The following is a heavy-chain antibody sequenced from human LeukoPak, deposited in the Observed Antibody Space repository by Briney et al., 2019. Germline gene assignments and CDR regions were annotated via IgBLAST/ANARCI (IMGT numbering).Heavy chain of an antibody. Sequence: GGSLRLSCAASGFTFSSYSVNWVRQAPGKGLEGVSSISSSSSYIYYAASGKGRFTISRDNAKNSLDLQMNSLRAEDTAVYYCASGTSGYDIYYFDYWGQGTLVTVSS. D-gene: IGHD5-12*01. J-gene: IGHJ4*02. V-gene: IGHV3-21*01. CDR2: ISSSSSYI. CDR3: ASGTSGYDIYYFDY. CDR1: GFTFSSYS.